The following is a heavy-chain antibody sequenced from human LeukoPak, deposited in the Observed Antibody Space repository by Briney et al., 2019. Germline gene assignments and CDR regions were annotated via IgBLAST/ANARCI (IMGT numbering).Heavy chain of an antibody. V-gene: IGHV1-2*02. CDR2: INPNSCGT. J-gene: IGHJ5*02. CDR3: ARDETAVAGSGWFDP. CDR1: GYTFTGYY. D-gene: IGHD6-19*01. Sequence: GASVKVSCKASGYTFTGYYMHGVRQAPGQGLEGMGWINPNSCGTNYAQKFQGRVTMTRDTSISTAYMEVSRLRSDNTAVYYCARDETAVAGSGWFDPWGQGTLVTVSS.